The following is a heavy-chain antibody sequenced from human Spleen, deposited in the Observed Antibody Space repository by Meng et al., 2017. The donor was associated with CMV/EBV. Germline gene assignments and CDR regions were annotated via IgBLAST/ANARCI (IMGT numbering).Heavy chain of an antibody. Sequence: GGSLRLSCAASGFTFSSYAMSWVRQAPGKGLEWVSSISSSGSDIYYADSVKGRFTISRDNAKNSLYLQMNSLRAEDTAIYYCARVRIQFFDYWGQGTLVTVSS. CDR2: ISSSGSDI. J-gene: IGHJ4*02. CDR1: GFTFSSYA. D-gene: IGHD2/OR15-2a*01. CDR3: ARVRIQFFDY. V-gene: IGHV3-21*01.